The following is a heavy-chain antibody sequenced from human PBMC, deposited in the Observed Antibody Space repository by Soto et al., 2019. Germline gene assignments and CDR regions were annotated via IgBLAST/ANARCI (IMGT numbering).Heavy chain of an antibody. V-gene: IGHV4-34*01. D-gene: IGHD2-21*02. J-gene: IGHJ4*02. CDR3: ARGQSVVVTAKAYYFDY. CDR2: INHSGST. Sequence: LSLTCAVYGGSFSGYYWSWIRQPPGKGLEWIGEINHSGSTNYNPSLKSRVTISVDTSKNQFSLKLSSVTAADTAVYYCARGQSVVVTAKAYYFDYWGQGTLVTVSS. CDR1: GGSFSGYY.